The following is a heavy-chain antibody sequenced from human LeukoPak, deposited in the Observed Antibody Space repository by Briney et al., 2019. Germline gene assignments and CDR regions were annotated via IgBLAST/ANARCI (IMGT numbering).Heavy chain of an antibody. CDR1: GFTFEDHV. CDR2: ISWSGDRM. Sequence: GGSLRLSCAASGFTFEDHVMHWVRQAPGKGLEWVSSISWSGDRMGYADAVKGRFTISRDNAKNSLFLQLNSLRVEDTALYYCAKDLGGSATTVWGQGTLVTVSS. D-gene: IGHD2-2*01. CDR3: AKDLGGSATTV. V-gene: IGHV3-9*01. J-gene: IGHJ4*02.